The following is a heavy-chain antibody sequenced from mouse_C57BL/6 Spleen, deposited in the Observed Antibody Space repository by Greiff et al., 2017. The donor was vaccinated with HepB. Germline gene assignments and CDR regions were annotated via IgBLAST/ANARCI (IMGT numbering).Heavy chain of an antibody. CDR2: IYPRDGST. CDR3: AKGRSNYPAWFAY. CDR1: GYTFTSYD. Sequence: QVQLQQSGPELVKPGASVKLSCKASGYTFTSYDINWVKQRPGQGLEWIGWIYPRDGSTKYNEKFKGKATLTVDTSSSTAYMERHSLTSEDSAVYFCAKGRSNYPAWFAYWGQGTLVTVSA. D-gene: IGHD2-5*01. J-gene: IGHJ3*01. V-gene: IGHV1-85*01.